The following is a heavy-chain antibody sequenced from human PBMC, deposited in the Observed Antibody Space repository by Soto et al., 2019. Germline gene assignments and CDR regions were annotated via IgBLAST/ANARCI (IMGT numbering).Heavy chain of an antibody. D-gene: IGHD3-10*01. Sequence: PSETLSLTCTVSGGSISSYYWSWIRQPPGKGLEWIGYIYYSGSTNYNPSLKSRVTISVDTSKNQFSLKLSSVTAADTAVYYCARGNIGSGSSYYFDYWGQGTLVTVSS. J-gene: IGHJ4*02. CDR3: ARGNIGSGSSYYFDY. V-gene: IGHV4-59*12. CDR1: GGSISSYY. CDR2: IYYSGST.